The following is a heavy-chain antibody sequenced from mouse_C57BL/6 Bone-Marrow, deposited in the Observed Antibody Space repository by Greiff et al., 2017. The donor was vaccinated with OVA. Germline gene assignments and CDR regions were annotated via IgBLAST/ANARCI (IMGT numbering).Heavy chain of an antibody. V-gene: IGHV1-9*01. CDR1: GYTFTGYW. Sequence: VQLQESGAELMKPGASVKLSCKATGYTFTGYWIEWVKQRPGHGLEWIGEILPGSGSTKYNEKFKGKATFTADTSSNTAYMQLSLLTTEDAAFYYCASTVVAESNFDYWGQGTTLTVSS. CDR3: ASTVVAESNFDY. J-gene: IGHJ2*01. D-gene: IGHD1-1*01. CDR2: ILPGSGST.